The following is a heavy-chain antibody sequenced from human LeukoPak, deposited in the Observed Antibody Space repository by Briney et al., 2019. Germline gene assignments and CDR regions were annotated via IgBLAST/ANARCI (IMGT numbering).Heavy chain of an antibody. Sequence: GGSLRLSCAASGFPFSNAWMSWVRQAPGKGLEWVGRIKSETDGGTTDYAAPVKGRFTISRDDSKNTLYLQMNSLKTEDTAVYYCTTDQMVRGYYFDYWGQGTLVTVSS. V-gene: IGHV3-15*01. CDR1: GFPFSNAW. CDR2: IKSETDGGTT. D-gene: IGHD3-10*01. J-gene: IGHJ4*02. CDR3: TTDQMVRGYYFDY.